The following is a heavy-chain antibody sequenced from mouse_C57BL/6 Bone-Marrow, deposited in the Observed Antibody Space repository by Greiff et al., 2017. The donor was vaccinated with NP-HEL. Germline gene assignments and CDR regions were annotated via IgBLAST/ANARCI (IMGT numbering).Heavy chain of an antibody. CDR2: ISNGGGST. CDR1: GFTFSDYY. V-gene: IGHV5-12*01. J-gene: IGHJ3*01. Sequence: EVKLMESGGGLVQPGGSLKLSCAASGFTFSDYYMYWVRQTPEKRLEWVAYISNGGGSTYYPDTVKGRFTISRDNAKNTLYLQMSRLKSEDTAMYYCTGFAYWGQGTLVTVSA. CDR3: TGFAY.